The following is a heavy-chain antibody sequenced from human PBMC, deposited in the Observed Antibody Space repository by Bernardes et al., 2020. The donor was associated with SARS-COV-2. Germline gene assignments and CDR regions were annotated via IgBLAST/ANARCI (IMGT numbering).Heavy chain of an antibody. D-gene: IGHD5-12*01. CDR1: GFTFNNNA. CDR3: AKDLAWKDIGHIFDY. CDR2: ISFDETKK. V-gene: IGHV3-30*18. J-gene: IGHJ4*02. Sequence: GSLRLSCAVSGFTFNNNAMHWVRQAPGKGLEWVAVISFDETKKYYVDSVQGRFTISRDNSKNTLSLQMNSLRAEDTAVYFCAKDLAWKDIGHIFDYWGQGALVTVSS.